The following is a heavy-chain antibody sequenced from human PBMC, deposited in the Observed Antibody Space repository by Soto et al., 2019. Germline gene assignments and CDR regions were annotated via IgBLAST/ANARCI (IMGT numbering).Heavy chain of an antibody. J-gene: IGHJ4*02. CDR3: ARVPSSWEYQLPDY. CDR1: GGSISSYY. V-gene: IGHV4-59*01. Sequence: SETLALTCTVSGGSISSYYWSWIRQHPGKGLEWIGYIYYSGSTNYNPSLKSRVTISVDTSKNQFSLKLSSVTAADTAVYYCARVPSSWEYQLPDYWGQGTLVTVSS. CDR2: IYYSGST. D-gene: IGHD2-2*01.